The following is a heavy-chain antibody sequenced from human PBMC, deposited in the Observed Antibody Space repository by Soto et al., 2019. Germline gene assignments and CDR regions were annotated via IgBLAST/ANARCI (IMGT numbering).Heavy chain of an antibody. Sequence: SETLSLTCTVSGGSISSSSYYWGWIRQPPGKGLEWIGSIYYSGSTYYNPSPKSRVTISVDTSKTQFSLKLSSVTAADTAVYYCARHLLSFTMVRGVIAGNFDPWGQGTLVTVSS. CDR2: IYYSGST. CDR1: GGSISSSSYY. V-gene: IGHV4-39*01. D-gene: IGHD3-10*01. CDR3: ARHLLSFTMVRGVIAGNFDP. J-gene: IGHJ5*02.